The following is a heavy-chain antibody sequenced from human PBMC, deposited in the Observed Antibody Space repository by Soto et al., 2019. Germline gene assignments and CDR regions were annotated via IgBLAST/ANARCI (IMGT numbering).Heavy chain of an antibody. CDR2: ISSGSGTT. CDR3: AKIGTYLGMDV. D-gene: IGHD3-10*01. V-gene: IGHV3-48*01. J-gene: IGHJ6*02. CDR1: GFTFSCYS. Sequence: EVQLVESGGGLVQPGGSLRLSCAVSGFTFSCYSMNWVRQAPGKGLEWVSYISSGSGTTYYADSVKGRFSISRDNANNSLYLQMNSLRVEDTAVYYCAKIGTYLGMDVWGQGTTVTVSS.